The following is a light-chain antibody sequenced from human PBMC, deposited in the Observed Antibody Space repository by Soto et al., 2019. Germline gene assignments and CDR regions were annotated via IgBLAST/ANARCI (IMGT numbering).Light chain of an antibody. CDR3: QQSYSTTWT. Sequence: DIQMTQPPSSLSGSVGDRVTITCLVSQGISTYLNWYQQKPGKAPKLLIYVASSVQRGVPSRFSGSGSETDFTLTISSLQPEDFATYSCQQSYSTTWTFGQGTKVDIK. CDR1: QGISTY. J-gene: IGKJ1*01. CDR2: VAS. V-gene: IGKV1-39*01.